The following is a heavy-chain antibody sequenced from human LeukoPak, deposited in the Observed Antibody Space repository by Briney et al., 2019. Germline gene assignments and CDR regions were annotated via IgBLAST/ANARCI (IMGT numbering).Heavy chain of an antibody. J-gene: IGHJ4*02. CDR2: IYYSGST. CDR3: AGAYDYVWGSYRDDY. V-gene: IGHV4-31*03. CDR1: GGSISSGGYY. D-gene: IGHD3-16*02. Sequence: NPSQTLSLTCTVSGGSISSGGYYWSWIRQHPGEGLEWIGYIYYSGSTYYNPSLKSRVTISVDTSKNQFSLKLSSVTAADTAVYYCAGAYDYVWGSYRDDYWGQGTLVTVSS.